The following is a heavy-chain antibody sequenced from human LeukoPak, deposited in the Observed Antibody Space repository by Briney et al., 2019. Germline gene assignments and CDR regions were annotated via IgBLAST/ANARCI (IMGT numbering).Heavy chain of an antibody. V-gene: IGHV3-23*01. J-gene: IGHJ4*02. D-gene: IGHD3-10*01. Sequence: PGGSLRLSCAASGFTFSSYAMSWVRQAPGKGLEWVSAISGSGGSTYYADSVKGRITISRDNSKNTLYLQMNSLRAEDTAVYYCAKGGVLLWFGGNDYWGQGTLVTVSS. CDR3: AKGGVLLWFGGNDY. CDR2: ISGSGGST. CDR1: GFTFSSYA.